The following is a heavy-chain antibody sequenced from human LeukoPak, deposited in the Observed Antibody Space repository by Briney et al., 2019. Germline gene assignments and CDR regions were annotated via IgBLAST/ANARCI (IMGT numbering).Heavy chain of an antibody. D-gene: IGHD3-22*01. V-gene: IGHV1-8*01. CDR2: MNPNSGNT. J-gene: IGHJ4*02. Sequence: ASVKVSCKASGYTFTSYDINWVRQATGQGLEWMGWMNPNSGNTGYAQKFQGRVTMTRNTSISTAYMELSSLRSEDTAVYYCARDSGYYYDSSGPFDYWGQGTLVTVSS. CDR1: GYTFTSYD. CDR3: ARDSGYYYDSSGPFDY.